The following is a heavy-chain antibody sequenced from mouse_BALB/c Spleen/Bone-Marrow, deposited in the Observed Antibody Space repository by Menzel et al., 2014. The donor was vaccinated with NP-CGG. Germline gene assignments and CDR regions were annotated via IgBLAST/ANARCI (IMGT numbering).Heavy chain of an antibody. D-gene: IGHD1-1*01. V-gene: IGHV1S56*01. Sequence: QVQLKESGPELVKPGASVKMSCKASGYSFTSYYIHWVKQRPGQGLEWIGWIYPGDGSSKYNEKFKGKTTLTADKSSSTVYMLISSLTPEDSAIYFCARGSSFSYWYFDVWGAGTTVTVSS. CDR3: ARGSSFSYWYFDV. CDR2: IYPGDGSS. CDR1: GYSFTSYY. J-gene: IGHJ1*01.